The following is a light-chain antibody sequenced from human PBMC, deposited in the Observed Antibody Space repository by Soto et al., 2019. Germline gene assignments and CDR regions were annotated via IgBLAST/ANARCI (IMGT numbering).Light chain of an antibody. J-gene: IGKJ1*01. V-gene: IGKV3-20*01. CDR3: HQYGSSPRT. CDR1: QSVSSSY. Sequence: EIVLTQSPGTLSLSPGDRATLSCRASQSVSSSYLAWYQQKPGQAPGLLIYGASSRATGIPDRFSGSGSGTDFTLTISRLEPEDFAVYYCHQYGSSPRTFGPGTKVDIK. CDR2: GAS.